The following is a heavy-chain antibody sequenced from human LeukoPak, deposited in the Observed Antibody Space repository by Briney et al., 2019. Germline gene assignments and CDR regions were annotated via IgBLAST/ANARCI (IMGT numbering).Heavy chain of an antibody. CDR2: VSGYNSNT. J-gene: IGHJ5*02. D-gene: IGHD2-15*01. Sequence: ASVKVSCKASGYIFTSYGIIWVRQAPGQGLEWMGRVSGYNSNTKNAQKFQGRVTLTTDTSTSTAYMELRSLRSDDTAVYYCARASRVVVVDAWFDPWGQGTLVTVSS. CDR3: ARASRVVVVDAWFDP. CDR1: GYIFTSYG. V-gene: IGHV1-18*01.